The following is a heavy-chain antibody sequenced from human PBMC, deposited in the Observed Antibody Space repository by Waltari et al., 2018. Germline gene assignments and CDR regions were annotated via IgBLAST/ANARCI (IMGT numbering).Heavy chain of an antibody. J-gene: IGHJ5*02. V-gene: IGHV3-7*01. CDR3: SVSLNH. Sequence: EVQLVESGGNLVQPGGSLGLPCAASGFTFSNYWMDWVRQAPGKGLEWVANIKQDGSESHYVDSVKGRFTISRDNAQNLLYLQMNSLRAEDTAVYYCSVSLNHWGQGTLVTVSS. CDR2: IKQDGSES. CDR1: GFTFSNYW.